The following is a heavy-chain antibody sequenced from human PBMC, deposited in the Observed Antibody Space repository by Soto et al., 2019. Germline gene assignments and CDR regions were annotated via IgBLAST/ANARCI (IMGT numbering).Heavy chain of an antibody. D-gene: IGHD2-8*01. CDR2: IIPIFSTT. CDR3: ARETLRLNDQNQHFYGLDD. J-gene: IGHJ6*02. CDR1: GDTFTAFG. Sequence: SVKVSCKVSGDTFTAFGFSWVRQAPGRGLEWMGVIIPIFSTTTYAQNFQERVTITADESTRTVYMELRSLRSDDTATYFCARETLRLNDQNQHFYGLDDWGQGTTVTVSS. V-gene: IGHV1-69*13.